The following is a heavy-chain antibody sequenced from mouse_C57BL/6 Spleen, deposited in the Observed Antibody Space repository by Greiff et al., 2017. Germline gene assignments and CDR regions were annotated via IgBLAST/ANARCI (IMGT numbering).Heavy chain of an antibody. D-gene: IGHD1-1*01. CDR1: GYTFTSYW. J-gene: IGHJ2*01. V-gene: IGHV1-59*01. CDR2: IDPSDSYT. CDR3: ARENGSSSPTYFDY. Sequence: QVQLQQPGAELVRPGTSVKLSCKASGYTFTSYWMHWVKQRPGQGLEWIGVIDPSDSYTNYNQKFKGKATLTVDTSSSTAYMQLSSLTSEDSAVYYCARENGSSSPTYFDYWGQGTTLTVSS.